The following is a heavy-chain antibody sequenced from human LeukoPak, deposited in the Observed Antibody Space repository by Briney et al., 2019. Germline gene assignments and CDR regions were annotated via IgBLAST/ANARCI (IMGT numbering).Heavy chain of an antibody. CDR3: TTLHYYDSSGSAAFDI. J-gene: IGHJ3*02. CDR2: IKSKTVGGTT. D-gene: IGHD3-22*01. V-gene: IGHV3-15*01. CDR1: GFTFSNAW. Sequence: PGGSLRLSCAASGFTFSNAWMSWVRQAPGKGLEWVGRIKSKTVGGTTDYAAPVKDRFTISRDDSKNTLYLQMNSLKTEDTAGYYCTTLHYYDSSGSAAFDIWGQGTMVTVSS.